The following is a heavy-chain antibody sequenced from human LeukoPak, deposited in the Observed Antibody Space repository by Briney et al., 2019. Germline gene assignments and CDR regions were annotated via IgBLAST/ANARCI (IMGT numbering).Heavy chain of an antibody. J-gene: IGHJ4*02. CDR3: VREGLPVSGLYYFDY. Sequence: GGSLRLSCAASGFTFRSYWMHWVRQAPGKGLLWVSRINSDGRSTNYADSVKGRFTISRDSAKNSLFLQMNSLRAEDTAVYYCVREGLPVSGLYYFDYWGQGALVTVSS. D-gene: IGHD6-19*01. CDR1: GFTFRSYW. CDR2: INSDGRST. V-gene: IGHV3-74*01.